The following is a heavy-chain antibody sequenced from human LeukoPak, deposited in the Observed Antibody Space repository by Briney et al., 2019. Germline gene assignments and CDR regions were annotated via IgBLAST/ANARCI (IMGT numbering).Heavy chain of an antibody. V-gene: IGHV3-53*04. D-gene: IGHD6-13*01. CDR2: IYSGGST. CDR3: ARSSTLAAAAHFDY. Sequence: PGGSLRLSCAASGFTVSSNYMSWVRQAPGKGLEWVSVIYSGGSTYYADSVKGRFTISRHNSKNTLYLQMNSLRVEDTAVYYCARSSTLAAAAHFDYWGQGTLVTVSS. CDR1: GFTVSSNY. J-gene: IGHJ4*02.